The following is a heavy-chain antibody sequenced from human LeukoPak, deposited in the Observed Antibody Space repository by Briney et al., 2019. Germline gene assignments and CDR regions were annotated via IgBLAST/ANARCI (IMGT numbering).Heavy chain of an antibody. V-gene: IGHV4-31*03. D-gene: IGHD3-10*01. CDR2: IYYSGST. J-gene: IGHJ4*02. Sequence: PSQTLSLTCTVSGGSISSGGYYWSWIRQHPGKGLEWIGYIYYSGSTYYNPSLKSRVTISVDTYKNQFSLKLSSVTAADTAVYYCARVWFGELSLFDYWGQGTLVTVSS. CDR1: GGSISSGGYY. CDR3: ARVWFGELSLFDY.